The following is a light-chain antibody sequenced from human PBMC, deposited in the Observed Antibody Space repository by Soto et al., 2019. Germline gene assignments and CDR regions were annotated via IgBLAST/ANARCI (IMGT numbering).Light chain of an antibody. CDR2: DAS. CDR1: QSVSSY. CDR3: QQRSNWPPIT. J-gene: IGKJ5*01. V-gene: IGKV3-11*01. Sequence: EIVLTQSPATLSLSPGERATLCCRASQSVSSYLAWYQQKPGQAPRLLXYDASNRATGIPARFSGSGSGTDFTLTISSLEPEDFAVYYCQQRSNWPPITFGQGTRLEIK.